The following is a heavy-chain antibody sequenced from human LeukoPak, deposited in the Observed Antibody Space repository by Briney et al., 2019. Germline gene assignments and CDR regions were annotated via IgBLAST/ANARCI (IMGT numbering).Heavy chain of an antibody. V-gene: IGHV4-61*02. CDR1: GGSISSGSYY. CDR2: IYTSGST. CDR3: ARVAYGGNSGFPFDY. J-gene: IGHJ4*02. Sequence: SETLSLTCTVSGGSISSGSYYWSWIRQPAGKGLEWIGRIYTSGSTNYNPSLKSRFTISVDTSKNQFSLKLSSVTAADTAVYYCARVAYGGNSGFPFDYWGQGTLVTVSS. D-gene: IGHD4-23*01.